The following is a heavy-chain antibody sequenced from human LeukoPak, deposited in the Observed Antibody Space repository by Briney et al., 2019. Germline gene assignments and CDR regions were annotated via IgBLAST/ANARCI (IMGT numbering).Heavy chain of an antibody. CDR1: GGSFSGYY. V-gene: IGHV4-34*01. J-gene: IGHJ6*02. CDR3: ARELRVDTAMVYPKYYYYGMDV. D-gene: IGHD5-18*01. CDR2: INHCGST. Sequence: PSETLSLTCAVYGGSFSGYYWSWIRQPPGKGLEWIGEINHCGSTYYNPSLKSRVTISVDTSKNQFSLKLSSVTAADTAVYYCARELRVDTAMVYPKYYYYGMDVWGQGTTVTVSS.